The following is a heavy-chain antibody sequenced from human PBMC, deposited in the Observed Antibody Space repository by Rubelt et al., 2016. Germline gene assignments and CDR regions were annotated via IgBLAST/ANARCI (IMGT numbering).Heavy chain of an antibody. D-gene: IGHD4-17*01. CDR1: YY. J-gene: IGHJ4*02. CDR2: MYYSGRT. Sequence: YYWGWIRQPPGKGLEWIGSMYYSGRTYYNPSLKSRVTISVDTSKNQFSLKLSSVTAADTAVYYCARGYGDYAQINFDYWGQGTLVTVSS. V-gene: IGHV4-39*07. CDR3: ARGYGDYAQINFDY.